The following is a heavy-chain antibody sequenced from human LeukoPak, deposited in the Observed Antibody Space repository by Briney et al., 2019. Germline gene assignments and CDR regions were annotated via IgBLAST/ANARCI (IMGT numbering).Heavy chain of an antibody. CDR3: ARDRGTSMDPFDY. V-gene: IGHV1-69*06. CDR2: IIPIFGTA. D-gene: IGHD5-18*01. CDR1: GGTFSNYA. Sequence: SVKVSCKASGGTFSNYAISWVRQAPGQGLEWMGGIIPIFGTANYAQKFQGRVTITADKSTSTAYMELSSLRSEDTAVYYRARDRGTSMDPFDYWGQGTLVTVSS. J-gene: IGHJ4*02.